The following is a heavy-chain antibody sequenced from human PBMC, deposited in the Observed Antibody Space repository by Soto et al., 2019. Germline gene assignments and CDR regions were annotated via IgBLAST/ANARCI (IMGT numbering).Heavy chain of an antibody. Sequence: QVQLQQWGAGLLKPSETLSLTCAVYGGSFSGYYWSWIRQPPGKGLEWIGEINHSGSTNYNPSLKSRVTISVDTSKNQFSRKLSSVTAADTAVYYCARGGAVAGTSYYYYYMDVWGKGTTVTVSS. CDR3: ARGGAVAGTSYYYYYMDV. V-gene: IGHV4-34*01. D-gene: IGHD6-19*01. CDR1: GGSFSGYY. J-gene: IGHJ6*03. CDR2: INHSGST.